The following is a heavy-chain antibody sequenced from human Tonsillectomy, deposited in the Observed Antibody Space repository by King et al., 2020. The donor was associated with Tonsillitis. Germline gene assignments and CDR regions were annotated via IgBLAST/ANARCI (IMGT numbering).Heavy chain of an antibody. CDR1: GASISSHY. V-gene: IGHV4-59*08. J-gene: IGHJ3*02. CDR2: IYYTGST. D-gene: IGHD3-9*01. Sequence: QLQESGPGLVKPSETLSLTCTVSGASISSHYWSWIRQPPGKGLEWIGYIYYTGSTNHNPSLKSRVTISVDTSKGQFSLKLSSVTAADTAVYYCARRFTISGDDAFDIWGQGTMVTVSS. CDR3: ARRFTISGDDAFDI.